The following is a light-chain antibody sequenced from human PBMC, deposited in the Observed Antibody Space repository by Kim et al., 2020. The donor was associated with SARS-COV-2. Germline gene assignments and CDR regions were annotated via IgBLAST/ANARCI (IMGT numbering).Light chain of an antibody. CDR1: SGHSSYA. V-gene: IGLV4-69*01. J-gene: IGLJ3*02. CDR3: QTWGTGIHWV. CDR2: LNSDGSH. Sequence: QPVLTQSPSASASLGASVKLTCTLSSGHSSYAIAWHQQQPEKGPRYLMKLNSDGSHSKGDGIPDRCSGSSSGAERYLTISSLQSEDEADYYCQTWGTGIHWVFGGGTKVTVL.